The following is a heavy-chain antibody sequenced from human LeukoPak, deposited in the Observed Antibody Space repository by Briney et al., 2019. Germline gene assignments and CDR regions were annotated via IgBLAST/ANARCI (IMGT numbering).Heavy chain of an antibody. CDR1: GGSISSSSYY. Sequence: SETLSLTCTVSGGSISSSSYYWGWIRQPPGKGLEWIGSVRYSGSTYYNPSLKSRVTISVDTSKNQFSLKLSSVTAADTAVYYCARGLQYPIDYWGQGTLVTVSS. J-gene: IGHJ4*02. D-gene: IGHD4-11*01. CDR2: VRYSGST. V-gene: IGHV4-39*07. CDR3: ARGLQYPIDY.